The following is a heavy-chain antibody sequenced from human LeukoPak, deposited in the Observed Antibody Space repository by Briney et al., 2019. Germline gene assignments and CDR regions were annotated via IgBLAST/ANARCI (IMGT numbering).Heavy chain of an antibody. CDR1: GGSISSYY. CDR2: IYTSGST. CDR3: ARPFSRDYDDYRYVY. D-gene: IGHD4-17*01. V-gene: IGHV4-4*09. J-gene: IGHJ4*02. Sequence: SETLSLTCTVSGGSISSYYWSWIRQPPGKGLEWIGYIYTSGSTNYNPSLKSRVTISVDTSKNQFSLKLSSATAADTAVYYCARPFSRDYDDYRYVYWGQGTLVTVSS.